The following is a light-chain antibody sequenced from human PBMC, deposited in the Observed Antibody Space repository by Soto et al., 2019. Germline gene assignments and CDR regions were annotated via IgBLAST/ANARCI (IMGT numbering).Light chain of an antibody. CDR3: AVWDDSLSGYV. Sequence: QSVLTQPPSASGTPGQRVTISCSGSSSNIGVNTVNWFQQLPGTAPKLVMYSDIHRPSGVPDRFSGSKSGTSASLAISGLQSEDEADYYCAVWDDSLSGYVFGNGTKVTVL. CDR1: SSNIGVNT. V-gene: IGLV1-44*01. CDR2: SDI. J-gene: IGLJ1*01.